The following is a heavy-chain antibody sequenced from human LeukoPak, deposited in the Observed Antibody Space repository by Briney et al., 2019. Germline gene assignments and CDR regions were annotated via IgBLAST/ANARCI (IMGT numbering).Heavy chain of an antibody. CDR1: GFTFSTYP. J-gene: IGHJ4*02. D-gene: IGHD3-10*01. V-gene: IGHV3-23*01. CDR3: ANDYRSGSFHDF. Sequence: GGSLRLSCSASGFTFSTYPMHWVRQAPGKGLEWVSVISRRDDYTYYADSVKGRFTISRDNSKNTLYLQMNTLRAEDTAVYYCANDYRSGSFHDFWGQGTLVTVSS. CDR2: ISRRDDYT.